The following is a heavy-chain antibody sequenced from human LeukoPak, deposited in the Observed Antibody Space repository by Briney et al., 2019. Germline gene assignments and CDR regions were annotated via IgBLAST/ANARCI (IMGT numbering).Heavy chain of an antibody. V-gene: IGHV4-4*02. J-gene: IGHJ4*02. D-gene: IGHD4/OR15-4a*01. CDR1: GASVSTSDW. CDR3: TRRFGYGVVGGYFDY. Sequence: SETLSLTCAVSGASVSTSDWWSWVRQPPGKGLEWLGEIFHSGSTNYNPSLKSRVTISVDKSLNQFSLGLNSVTAADTAVYYCTRRFGYGVVGGYFDYWGQGALVTVSS. CDR2: IFHSGST.